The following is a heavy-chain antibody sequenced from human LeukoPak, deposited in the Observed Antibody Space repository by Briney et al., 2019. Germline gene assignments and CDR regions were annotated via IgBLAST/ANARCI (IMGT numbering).Heavy chain of an antibody. D-gene: IGHD2-2*02. CDR1: GYTFTGYY. CDR2: INPNSGGT. J-gene: IGHJ4*02. Sequence: ASVKVSCKASGYTFTGYYMHGVRQAPGQGLEGMGWINPNSGGTNYAQKFQGRVTMTRDTSISTAYMELSRLRSDDTAVYYCASKRLGYCSSTSCYMWGQGTLVTVSS. V-gene: IGHV1-2*02. CDR3: ASKRLGYCSSTSCYM.